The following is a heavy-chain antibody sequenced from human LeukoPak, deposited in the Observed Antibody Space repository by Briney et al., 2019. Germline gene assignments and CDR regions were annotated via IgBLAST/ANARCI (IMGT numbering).Heavy chain of an antibody. D-gene: IGHD4/OR15-4a*01. CDR3: ARDHPIGAEGFDP. CDR1: GYTFTSYY. J-gene: IGHJ5*02. CDR2: INPSGGST. V-gene: IGHV1-46*01. Sequence: GASVKVSCKASGYTFTSYYMHWARQAPGQGLEWMGIINPSGGSTSYAQKFQGRVTMTRDTSTSTVYMELSSLRSEDTAVYYCARDHPIGAEGFDPWGQGTLVTVSS.